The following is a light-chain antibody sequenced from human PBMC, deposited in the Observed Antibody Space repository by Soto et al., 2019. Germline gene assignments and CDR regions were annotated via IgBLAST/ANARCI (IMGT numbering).Light chain of an antibody. CDR3: TSYTRDTALV. Sequence: QSALTQPASVSGSPGQSITISCTGTGSDVGRYNLVSWYQQHPGKAPKLIIHEVTKRSSGLSNRFSASKSGNTASLTISGLQAEDEADYHCTSYTRDTALVFGTGTKVTVL. CDR1: GSDVGRYNL. J-gene: IGLJ1*01. CDR2: EVT. V-gene: IGLV2-14*02.